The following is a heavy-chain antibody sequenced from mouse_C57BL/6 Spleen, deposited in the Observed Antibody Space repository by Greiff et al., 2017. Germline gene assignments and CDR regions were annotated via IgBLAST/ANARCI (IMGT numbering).Heavy chain of an antibody. J-gene: IGHJ1*03. CDR2: INPSNGGT. Sequence: QVQLQQSGTELVKPGASVKLSCKASGYTFTSYWMHWVKQRPGQGLEWIGNINPSNGGTNYNEKFKSKATLTVDKSSSTAYMQLSSLTSEDSAVYYCARPLITTVVANWYFDVWGTGTTVTVSS. V-gene: IGHV1-53*01. CDR1: GYTFTSYW. CDR3: ARPLITTVVANWYFDV. D-gene: IGHD1-1*01.